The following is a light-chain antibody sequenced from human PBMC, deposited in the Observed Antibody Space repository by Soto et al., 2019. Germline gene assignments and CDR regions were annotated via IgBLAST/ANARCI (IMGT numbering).Light chain of an antibody. Sequence: EIVMTQSPATLSLSPGERATLSCRASQSVASNLAWYQHKPGRAPRLLIFGASTRATGIPARFSGSGSGTEFTLTISSLQPEDFAVYYCQQYHNWPPLTFGGGTKVDVK. V-gene: IGKV3D-15*01. CDR1: QSVASN. J-gene: IGKJ4*01. CDR3: QQYHNWPPLT. CDR2: GAS.